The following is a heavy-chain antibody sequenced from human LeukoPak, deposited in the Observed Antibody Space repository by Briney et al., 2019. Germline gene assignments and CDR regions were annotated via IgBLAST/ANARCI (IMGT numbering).Heavy chain of an antibody. D-gene: IGHD6-6*01. J-gene: IGHJ4*02. CDR2: IWYGGSNK. V-gene: IGHV3-30*02. Sequence: GGSPRLSCAASGFTFNYYAMSWVRQAPGKGLEWVAVIWYGGSNKYYADSVKGRFTISRDNSKNTLYLQMNSLRAEDTAVYYCAKDQYSSSSGIDYWGQGTLVTVSS. CDR1: GFTFNYYA. CDR3: AKDQYSSSSGIDY.